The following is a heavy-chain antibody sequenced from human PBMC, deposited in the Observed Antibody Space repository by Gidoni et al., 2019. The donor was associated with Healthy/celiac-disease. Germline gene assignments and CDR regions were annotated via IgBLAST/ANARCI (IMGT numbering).Heavy chain of an antibody. J-gene: IGHJ5*02. D-gene: IGHD3-16*01. CDR3: ARGARGGVDP. V-gene: IGHV3-21*01. CDR2: ISSSSSYI. Sequence: EVQLVESGGGLVKPGGSLRLSCAASGFTFSSYSMNWVRQAPGKGLGWVSSISSSSSYIYYADSVKGRFTISRDNAKNSLYLQMNSLRAEDTAVYYCARGARGGVDPWGQGTLVTVSS. CDR1: GFTFSSYS.